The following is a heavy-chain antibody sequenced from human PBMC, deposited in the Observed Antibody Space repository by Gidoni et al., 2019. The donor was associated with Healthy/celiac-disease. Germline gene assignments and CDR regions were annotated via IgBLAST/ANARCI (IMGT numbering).Heavy chain of an antibody. D-gene: IGHD3-16*01. CDR2: ISSSSSYI. CDR3: ARGMGMITFGVDAFDI. J-gene: IGHJ3*02. CDR1: GFTFSSYS. Sequence: EVQLVESGGGLVKPGGSLRLSCAASGFTFSSYSMNWVRQAPGKGLEWVSSISSSSSYIYYADSVKGRFTISRDNAKNSLYLQMNSLRAEDTAVYYCARGMGMITFGVDAFDIWGQGTMVTVSS. V-gene: IGHV3-21*01.